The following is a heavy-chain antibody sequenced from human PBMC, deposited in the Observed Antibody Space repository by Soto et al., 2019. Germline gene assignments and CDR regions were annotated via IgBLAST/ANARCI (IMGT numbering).Heavy chain of an antibody. Sequence: QVQLVQSGAEVKKPGSSVKVSCKASGGTFSSYTISWVRQAPGQGLEWMGRIIPILGIANYAQKFQVRVTITAENSTSKVYMELSSLRSEDTDVYYCARDGSGYVHNDYWGQGTLVTVSS. CDR2: IIPILGIA. V-gene: IGHV1-69*08. J-gene: IGHJ4*02. D-gene: IGHD5-12*01. CDR1: GGTFSSYT. CDR3: ARDGSGYVHNDY.